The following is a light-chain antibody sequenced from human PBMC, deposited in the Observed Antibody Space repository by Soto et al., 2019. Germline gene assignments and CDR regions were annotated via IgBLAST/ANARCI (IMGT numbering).Light chain of an antibody. CDR3: QLYGGSHMFS. J-gene: IGKJ2*01. V-gene: IGKV3-20*01. CDR1: QSISSSY. CDR2: SAS. Sequence: EIVLTQSPGTLSLSPGEGGTLSCRASQSISSSYLAWYQPKPGQSPRLIFYSASSRATGVPDRFSGSGSGTDFTLTISRLEPEDFAVYYCQLYGGSHMFSFGQGNKLEIK.